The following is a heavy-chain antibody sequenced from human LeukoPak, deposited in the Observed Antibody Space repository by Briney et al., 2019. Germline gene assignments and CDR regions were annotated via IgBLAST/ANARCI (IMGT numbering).Heavy chain of an antibody. CDR2: INHSGST. CDR1: GGSFSGYY. J-gene: IGHJ3*02. Sequence: PSETLSLTCAVYGGSFSGYYWSWIRQPPGKGLEWIGEINHSGSTNYNPSLKSRATMSVDTSKNQFSLKLSSVTAADTAVYYCARTIDSGGSRYAFDIWGQRTMVTVSS. V-gene: IGHV4-34*01. D-gene: IGHD1-26*01. CDR3: ARTIDSGGSRYAFDI.